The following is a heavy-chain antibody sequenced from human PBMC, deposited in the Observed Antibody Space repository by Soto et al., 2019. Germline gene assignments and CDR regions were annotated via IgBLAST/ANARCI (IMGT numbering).Heavy chain of an antibody. CDR2: IYYSGST. V-gene: IGHV4-59*08. J-gene: IGHJ4*02. Sequence: SETLSLTCTVSGGSISSYYWSWIRQPPGKGLEWIGYIYYSGSTNYNPSLKSRVTISVDTSKNQFSLKLSSVTAADTAVYYCARHEEHKVTTFDYWGQGTLVTVSS. CDR3: ARHEEHKVTTFDY. CDR1: GGSISSYY. D-gene: IGHD4-17*01.